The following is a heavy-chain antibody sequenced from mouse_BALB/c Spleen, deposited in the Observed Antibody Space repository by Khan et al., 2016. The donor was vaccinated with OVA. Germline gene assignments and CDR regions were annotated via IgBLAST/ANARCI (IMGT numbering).Heavy chain of an antibody. CDR2: IDPENGHT. J-gene: IGHJ3*01. V-gene: IGHV14-1*02. Sequence: VQLQQSGAELVRPGALVKLSCKASGFNITDYYMHWVKQRPDQGLELIGWIDPENGHTIYDPKFQGKASIKADTSSNTAYLQLSSLTSEDTAVYYGSRRCYGNYWFAYWGQGTLGTVSA. D-gene: IGHD2-1*01. CDR3: SRRCYGNYWFAY. CDR1: GFNITDYY.